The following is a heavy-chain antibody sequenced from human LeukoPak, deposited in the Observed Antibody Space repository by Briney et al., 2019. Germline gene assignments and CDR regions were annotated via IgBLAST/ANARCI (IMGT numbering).Heavy chain of an antibody. D-gene: IGHD5-24*01. Sequence: PSETLSLTCAVYGGSFSGYYWSWIRQPPGKGLEWIGEINHSGSTNYNPSLKSRVTISVDTSKNQFSLKLSSVTAEYTAVYYCARGNSWFDPWGQGTLVTVSS. J-gene: IGHJ5*02. CDR3: ARGNSWFDP. CDR1: GGSFSGYY. CDR2: INHSGST. V-gene: IGHV4-34*01.